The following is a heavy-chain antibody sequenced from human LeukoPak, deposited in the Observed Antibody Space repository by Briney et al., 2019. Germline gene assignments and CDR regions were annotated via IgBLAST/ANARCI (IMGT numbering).Heavy chain of an antibody. Sequence: SETLSLTCTVSGGSISSGAYYWSWIRQHPGKGLEWIGYIYYSGSTYYNPSLKSRVIISVDTSKNQFSLELSSVTAADTAVYYCARDRGGDGMDVWGQGTTVTVSS. CDR2: IYYSGST. J-gene: IGHJ6*02. V-gene: IGHV4-31*03. CDR3: ARDRGGDGMDV. D-gene: IGHD2-21*01. CDR1: GGSISSGAYY.